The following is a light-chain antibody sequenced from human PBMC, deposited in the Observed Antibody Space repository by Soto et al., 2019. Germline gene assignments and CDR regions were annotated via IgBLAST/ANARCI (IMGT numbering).Light chain of an antibody. CDR3: TSYPSSTTLEVV. V-gene: IGLV2-14*01. CDR1: SSDVGDYKY. Sequence: QSALTQPASVSGSPGQSITISCTGASSDVGDYKYVSWYQHHPGQAPKLLIYEVSNRPSGVSNRFSGSKSGNTASLTISGLQAEDEADYYCTSYPSSTTLEVVFGGGTKLTVL. CDR2: EVS. J-gene: IGLJ2*01.